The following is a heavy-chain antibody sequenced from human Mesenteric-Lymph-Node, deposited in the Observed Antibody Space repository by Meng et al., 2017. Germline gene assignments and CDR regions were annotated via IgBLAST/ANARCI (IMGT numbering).Heavy chain of an antibody. V-gene: IGHV1-18*01. CDR3: ARDSYYGSGSYSVLYYYYGMDV. CDR2: ISAYNGNT. Sequence: ASAKVSCKASGYTFTSYGISWVRQAPGQGLEWMGWISAYNGNTNYAQKLQGRVTMTTDTSTSTAYMELRSLRSDDTAVYYCARDSYYGSGSYSVLYYYYGMDVWGQGTTVTVSS. CDR1: GYTFTSYG. D-gene: IGHD3-10*01. J-gene: IGHJ6*02.